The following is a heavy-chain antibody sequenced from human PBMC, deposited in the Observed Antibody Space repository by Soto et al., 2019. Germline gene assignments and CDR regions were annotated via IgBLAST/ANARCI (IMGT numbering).Heavy chain of an antibody. Sequence: SETLSLTCTVSGGSISSYYWSWIRQPPGKGLEWIGYIYYSGSTNYNPSLKSRVTISVDTSKNQFSLKLSSVTAADTAVYYCARVLRLGFGESNWYDPWGQGTLVTVS. CDR3: ARVLRLGFGESNWYDP. CDR1: GGSISSYY. V-gene: IGHV4-59*01. D-gene: IGHD3-10*01. CDR2: IYYSGST. J-gene: IGHJ5*02.